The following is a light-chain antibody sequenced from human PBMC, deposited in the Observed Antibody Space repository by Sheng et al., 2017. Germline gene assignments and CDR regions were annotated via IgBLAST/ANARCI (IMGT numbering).Light chain of an antibody. CDR3: GSRDSSGNHVL. CDR2: DKN. CDR1: SLRSYY. J-gene: IGLJ2*01. V-gene: IGLV3-19*01. Sequence: SSELTQDPAVSVALEQTVRITCQGDSLRSYYASWYRQKPGQAPILVIYDKNNRPSGIPDRFSGSFSGNTASLTITGAQAEDEADYYCGSRDSSGNHVLFGGGTKLTVL.